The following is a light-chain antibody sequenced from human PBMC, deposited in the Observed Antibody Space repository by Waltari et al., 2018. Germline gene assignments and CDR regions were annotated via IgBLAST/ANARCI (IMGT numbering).Light chain of an antibody. J-gene: IGKJ2*01. CDR3: MQALQTPRT. V-gene: IGKV2-28*01. CDR1: QSLLHSNGYNY. Sequence: VVTQSPLSLPVTPGERASTSCRASQSLLHSNGYNYLDWYLQKPGQSPQLLIYLVSTRVSGVPDRFSGSGSGTDFTLKINRVEAEDVGVYYCMQALQTPRTFGQGTKLEIK. CDR2: LVS.